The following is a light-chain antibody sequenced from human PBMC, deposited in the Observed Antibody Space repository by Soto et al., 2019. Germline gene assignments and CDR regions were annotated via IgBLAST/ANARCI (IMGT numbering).Light chain of an antibody. Sequence: QSALTQPPSASGSPGQSVTISCTGTSSDVGGYNLVAWYQQHPDKAPKLMISEVNKPPSGVPDRFSGSKSGNTASRTVSGLQAEDEAEYYCSSHAGGNNWVFGSRTKLTVL. CDR3: SSHAGGNNWV. CDR2: EVN. V-gene: IGLV2-8*01. J-gene: IGLJ1*01. CDR1: SSDVGGYNL.